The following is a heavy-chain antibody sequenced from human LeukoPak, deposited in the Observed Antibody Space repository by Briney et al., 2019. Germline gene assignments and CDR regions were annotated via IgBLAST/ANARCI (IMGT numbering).Heavy chain of an antibody. CDR3: ARRARAYSHPYDY. J-gene: IGHJ4*02. Sequence: GGSLRLSCTVSGFTVSTNSMSWVRQAPGKGLEWVSFIYSDNTHYSDSVKGRFTISRDNSKNTLYLQMNSLRAEDTAVYYCARRARAYSHPYDYWRQGTLVTVSS. CDR2: IYSDNT. CDR1: GFTVSTNS. D-gene: IGHD4/OR15-4a*01. V-gene: IGHV3-53*01.